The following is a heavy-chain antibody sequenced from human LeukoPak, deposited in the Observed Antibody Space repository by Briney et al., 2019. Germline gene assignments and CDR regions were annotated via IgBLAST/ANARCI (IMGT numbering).Heavy chain of an antibody. V-gene: IGHV1-8*01. CDR3: ARDVRDSSGYYFPRYYMDV. CDR1: GYTFTSYD. D-gene: IGHD3-22*01. CDR2: MNPNSGNT. J-gene: IGHJ6*03. Sequence: ASVKVSCKASGYTFTSYDINWVRQATGQGLEWMGWMNPNSGNTGYAQKFQGRVTMTRNTSISTAYMELSSLRSEDTAVYYCARDVRDSSGYYFPRYYMDVWGKGTTVTVSS.